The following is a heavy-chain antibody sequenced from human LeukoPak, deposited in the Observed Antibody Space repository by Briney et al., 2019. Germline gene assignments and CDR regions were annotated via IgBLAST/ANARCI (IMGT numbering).Heavy chain of an antibody. Sequence: SETLSLTCAVYGGSFSGYYWSWIRQPPGKGLEWIGEINHSGSTNYNPSLESRVTISVDTSKNQFSLKLSSVTAADTAVYYCAREADRWFDPWGRGTLVTVSS. CDR2: INHSGST. CDR1: GGSFSGYY. V-gene: IGHV4-34*01. J-gene: IGHJ5*02. CDR3: AREADRWFDP.